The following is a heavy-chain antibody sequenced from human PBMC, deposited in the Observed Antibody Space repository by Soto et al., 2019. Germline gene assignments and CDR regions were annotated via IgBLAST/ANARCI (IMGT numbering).Heavy chain of an antibody. J-gene: IGHJ6*02. Sequence: GGSLRLSCAASGFTFSSYGMHWVRQAPGKGLEWVAVTWYDGSNKYYADSVKGRFTISRDNSKNTLYLQMNSLRAEDTAVYYCARDNRYYDILTGRRGGYYYGMDVWGQGTTVTVSS. CDR2: TWYDGSNK. CDR3: ARDNRYYDILTGRRGGYYYGMDV. V-gene: IGHV3-33*01. CDR1: GFTFSSYG. D-gene: IGHD3-9*01.